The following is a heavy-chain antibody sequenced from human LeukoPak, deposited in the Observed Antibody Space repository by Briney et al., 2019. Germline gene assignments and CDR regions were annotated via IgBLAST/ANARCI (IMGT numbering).Heavy chain of an antibody. Sequence: GASVTVSCKASGYTFTSYGISWVRQAPGQGLEWMGWISGYNGNTNYTQNLQGRVTMTTDTSTSTAYMELRSLRSDDTAVYYCARVAEQLVDYWGQGTLVTVS. V-gene: IGHV1-18*01. CDR2: ISGYNGNT. CDR3: ARVAEQLVDY. J-gene: IGHJ4*02. D-gene: IGHD6-13*01. CDR1: GYTFTSYG.